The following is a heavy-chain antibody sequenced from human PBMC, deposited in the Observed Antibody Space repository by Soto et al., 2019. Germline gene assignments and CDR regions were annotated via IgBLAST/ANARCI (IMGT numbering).Heavy chain of an antibody. D-gene: IGHD2-2*01. CDR3: ARHVPAFYMHNNWFDP. CDR2: IYYSGST. V-gene: IGHV4-39*01. Sequence: PSETLSLTCTVSGGSISSSSYYWGWIRQPPGKGLEWIGSIYYSGSTYYNPSLKSRVTISVDTSKNQFSLKLSSVTAADTAVYYCARHVPAFYMHNNWFDPWGQGTLVTVSS. CDR1: GGSISSSSYY. J-gene: IGHJ5*02.